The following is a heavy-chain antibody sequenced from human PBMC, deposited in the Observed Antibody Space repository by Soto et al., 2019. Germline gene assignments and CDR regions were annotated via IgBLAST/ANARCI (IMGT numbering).Heavy chain of an antibody. J-gene: IGHJ6*02. CDR2: INAGNGNT. D-gene: IGHD6-13*01. V-gene: IGHV1-3*01. CDR1: GYTFTSYA. Sequence: GASVKVSCKASGYTFTSYAMHWVRQAPGQRLEWMGWINAGNGNTKYSQKFQGRVTITRDTSASTAYMELSSLRSEDTAVYYCARLGDIAAAGNYYYGMDVWGQGTTVTVS. CDR3: ARLGDIAAAGNYYYGMDV.